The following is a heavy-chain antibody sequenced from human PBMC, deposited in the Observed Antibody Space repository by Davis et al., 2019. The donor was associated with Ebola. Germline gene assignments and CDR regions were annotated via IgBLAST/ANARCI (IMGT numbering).Heavy chain of an antibody. CDR2: ISASGGNT. CDR3: AKEFELGYSYGISDY. CDR1: GFTFSSYA. D-gene: IGHD5-18*01. V-gene: IGHV3-23*01. J-gene: IGHJ4*02. Sequence: GGSLRLSCAASGFTFSSYAMNWVRQAAGKGLEWVSAISASGGNTFYADSVKGRFTVSRDNSKNTLYLQMNSLRAEDTAVYYCAKEFELGYSYGISDYWGQGTLVTVSS.